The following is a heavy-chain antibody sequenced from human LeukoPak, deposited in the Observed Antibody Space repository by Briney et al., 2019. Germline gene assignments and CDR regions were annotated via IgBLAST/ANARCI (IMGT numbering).Heavy chain of an antibody. J-gene: IGHJ3*02. CDR3: ARGDNIFGVVYDAFDI. Sequence: SVKVSCKASGYTFTSYGISWVRQAPGQGLEWMGGIIPIFGTANYAQKFQGRVTITADESTSTAYMELSSLRSEDTAVYYCARGDNIFGVVYDAFDIWGQGTMVTVSS. D-gene: IGHD3-3*01. V-gene: IGHV1-69*13. CDR1: GYTFTSYG. CDR2: IIPIFGTA.